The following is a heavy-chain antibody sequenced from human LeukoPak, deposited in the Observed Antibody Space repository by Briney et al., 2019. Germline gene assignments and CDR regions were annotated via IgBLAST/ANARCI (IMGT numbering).Heavy chain of an antibody. CDR2: INPSGGST. CDR1: GYTFTSYY. CDR3: AGAIAAAASFDY. D-gene: IGHD6-13*01. V-gene: IGHV1-46*01. J-gene: IGHJ4*02. Sequence: ASVKVSCEASGYTFTSYYMHWVRQAPGQGLEWMGIINPSGGSTSYAQKFQGRVTMTRDTSTSTVYMELSSLRSEDTAVYYCAGAIAAAASFDYWGQGTLVTVSS.